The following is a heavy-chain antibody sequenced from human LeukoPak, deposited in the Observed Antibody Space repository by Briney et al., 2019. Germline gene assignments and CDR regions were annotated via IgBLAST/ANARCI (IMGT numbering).Heavy chain of an antibody. V-gene: IGHV1-8*01. CDR2: MNPNSGNT. Sequence: ASVKVSCKASGYTFTSYDINWVRQATGQGLEWMGWMNPNSGNTGYAQKFQGRVTMTRNTSISTTYMELSSLRSEDTAVYYCARDITGWYYYGMDVWGQGTTVTVSS. J-gene: IGHJ6*02. CDR1: GYTFTSYD. D-gene: IGHD3-16*01. CDR3: ARDITGWYYYGMDV.